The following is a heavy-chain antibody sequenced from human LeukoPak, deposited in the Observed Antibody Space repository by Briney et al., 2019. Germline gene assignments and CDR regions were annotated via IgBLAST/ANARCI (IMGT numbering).Heavy chain of an antibody. J-gene: IGHJ4*02. CDR1: GFTFSSYA. Sequence: GGSLRLSCAASGFTFSSYAMSWVRQAPGKGLEWVSAIGTAGDTYYPGSVKGRFTISRENAKNSLYLQMNSLRAGDTAVYYCARGGIAVAGNFDYWGQGTLVTVSS. CDR2: IGTAGDT. CDR3: ARGGIAVAGNFDY. V-gene: IGHV3-13*01. D-gene: IGHD6-19*01.